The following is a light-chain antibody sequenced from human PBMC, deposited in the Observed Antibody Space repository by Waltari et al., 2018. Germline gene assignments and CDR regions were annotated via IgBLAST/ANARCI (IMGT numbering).Light chain of an antibody. CDR2: DVT. J-gene: IGLJ2*01. CDR3: CSYAGTYTFLV. V-gene: IGLV2-11*01. Sequence: QSALTQPRPVSGSPGQSVTISCTGTSSDVGGYNYVSWYQQHPGKAPKLFIYDVTKPPAGVPDRFSGSKSGNTASLTISGLQAEDEADYYCCSYAGTYTFLVFGGGTKLTVL. CDR1: SSDVGGYNY.